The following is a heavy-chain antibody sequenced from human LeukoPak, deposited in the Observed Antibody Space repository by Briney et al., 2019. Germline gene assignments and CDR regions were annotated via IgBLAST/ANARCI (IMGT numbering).Heavy chain of an antibody. Sequence: GASVKVSCKASGYTFTSYYMHWVRQAPGQGLEWMGIINPSGGSTSYAQKFQGRVTMTRDTSTSTVYMELRSLRSDDTAVYYCAREGASSGWYHSYYYYGMDVWGQGTTVTVSS. V-gene: IGHV1-46*01. D-gene: IGHD6-19*01. CDR1: GYTFTSYY. CDR2: INPSGGST. CDR3: AREGASSGWYHSYYYYGMDV. J-gene: IGHJ6*02.